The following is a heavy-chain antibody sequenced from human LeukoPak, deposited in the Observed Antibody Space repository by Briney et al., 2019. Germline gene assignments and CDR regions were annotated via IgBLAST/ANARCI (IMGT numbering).Heavy chain of an antibody. J-gene: IGHJ5*02. Sequence: GGSLRVSCAASGFTFSSYAMSWVRQAPGKGLEWVSAISGSGGSTYYADSVKGRFTISRDNSKNTLYLQMNSLRAEDTAVYYCAKEGDYFLGALDWFDPWGQGTLVTVSS. CDR1: GFTFSSYA. D-gene: IGHD4-17*01. V-gene: IGHV3-23*01. CDR2: ISGSGGST. CDR3: AKEGDYFLGALDWFDP.